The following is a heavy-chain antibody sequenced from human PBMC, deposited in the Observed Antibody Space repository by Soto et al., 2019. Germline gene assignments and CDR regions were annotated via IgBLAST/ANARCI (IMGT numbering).Heavy chain of an antibody. D-gene: IGHD2-2*01. V-gene: IGHV1-69*01. J-gene: IGHJ6*02. CDR2: IIPIPGTA. CDR1: GGTFGSYA. CDR3: ARSQGSSTSLEIYYYYYYGMDV. Sequence: QVQLVQSGAEVKKPGSSVKVSCKASGGTFGSYAISWVRQAPGQGLEWMGGIIPIPGTANYAQKFQGRVRIAADESTSKAYMELSSLRSEDTAVYYCARSQGSSTSLEIYYYYYYGMDVWGQGTKVTVSS.